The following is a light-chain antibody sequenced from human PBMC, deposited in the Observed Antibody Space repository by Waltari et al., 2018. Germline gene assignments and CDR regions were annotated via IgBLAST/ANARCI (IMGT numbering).Light chain of an antibody. Sequence: QSALTQPASVSGSPAQSIPISCTGTSSDVGNYKRRPWSQQRPGKAPKLRIYAVSKRPSGVSDRFSGSKSGDMASLTISGLQPEDEAEYFCSSYAGSSKGVFGGGTKVTVL. CDR1: SSDVGNYKR. CDR2: AVS. J-gene: IGLJ2*01. V-gene: IGLV2-23*02. CDR3: SSYAGSSKGV.